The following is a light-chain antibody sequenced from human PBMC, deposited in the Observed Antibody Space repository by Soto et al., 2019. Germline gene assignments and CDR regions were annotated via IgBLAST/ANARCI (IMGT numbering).Light chain of an antibody. J-gene: IGKJ4*01. Sequence: IHLTQSPSFLSASVGDRVTITCRASQGIRNDLGWYQQKPGKAPKLLIYAASSLQSGVPSRFSGSGSGTDFTLTISSLQPEDFATYYCLQDYNYPLTFGGGTKVDIK. CDR3: LQDYNYPLT. V-gene: IGKV1-6*01. CDR2: AAS. CDR1: QGIRND.